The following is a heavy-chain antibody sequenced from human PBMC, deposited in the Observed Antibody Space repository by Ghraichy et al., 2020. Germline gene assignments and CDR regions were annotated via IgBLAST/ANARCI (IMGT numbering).Heavy chain of an antibody. Sequence: ASVKVSCKASGYTFTSYYMHWVRQAPGQGLEWMGIINPSGGSTSYAQKFQGRVTMTRDTSTSTVYMELSSLRSEDTAVYYCASLEGGYGEIQHWGQGTLVTVSS. CDR2: INPSGGST. D-gene: IGHD4-17*01. J-gene: IGHJ1*01. V-gene: IGHV1-46*03. CDR3: ASLEGGYGEIQH. CDR1: GYTFTSYY.